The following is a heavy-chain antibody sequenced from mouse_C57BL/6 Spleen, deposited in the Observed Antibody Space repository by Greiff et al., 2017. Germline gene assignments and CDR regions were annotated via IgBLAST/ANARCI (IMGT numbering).Heavy chain of an antibody. CDR2: INPNNGGT. D-gene: IGHD2-2*01. CDR3: ARQDGYDGAGFAD. V-gene: IGHV1-18*01. CDR1: GYTFTDYN. Sequence: EVQLQQSGPELVKPGASVKIPCKASGYTFTDYNMDWVKQSHGKSLEWIGDINPNNGGTIYNQKFKGKATLTVDKSSSTAYMGLRSLTSEDTAVYYCARQDGYDGAGFADWGQGTLVTVSA. J-gene: IGHJ3*01.